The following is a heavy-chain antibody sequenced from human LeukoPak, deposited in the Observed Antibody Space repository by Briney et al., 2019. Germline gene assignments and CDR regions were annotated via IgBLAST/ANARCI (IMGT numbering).Heavy chain of an antibody. Sequence: GGSLRLSCTASGFTFSTYAMTWVRQAPGRGLECVSGISGSGTTTSYADSVKGRFTISRDNSKNTLYLQMSSLRAEDTAVYYCARDYDSSGYYGIRYYYYYGMDVWGQGTTVTVSS. J-gene: IGHJ6*02. V-gene: IGHV3-23*01. CDR3: ARDYDSSGYYGIRYYYYYGMDV. CDR2: ISGSGTTT. D-gene: IGHD3-22*01. CDR1: GFTFSTYA.